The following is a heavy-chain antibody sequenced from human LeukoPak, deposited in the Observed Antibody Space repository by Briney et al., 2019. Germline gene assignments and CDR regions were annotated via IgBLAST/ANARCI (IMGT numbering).Heavy chain of an antibody. Sequence: PGGSLRLSCAASGFTFSSYSMNWVRQAPGKGLEWVSSISSSSSYIYYADSVKGRFTISRDNAKNSLCLQMNSLRAEDTAVYYCARGTYYYDSSGYNPTYWGQGTLVTVSS. CDR1: GFTFSSYS. CDR3: ARGTYYYDSSGYNPTY. J-gene: IGHJ4*02. V-gene: IGHV3-21*01. D-gene: IGHD3-22*01. CDR2: ISSSSSYI.